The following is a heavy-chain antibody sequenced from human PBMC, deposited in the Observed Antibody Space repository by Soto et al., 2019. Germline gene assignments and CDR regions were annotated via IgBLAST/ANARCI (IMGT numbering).Heavy chain of an antibody. CDR2: IYYSGST. Sequence: SETLSLTCTVSGGSISSSSYYWGWIRQPPGKGLEWIGSIYYSGSTYYNPSLKSRVTISVDTSKNQFSLKLSSVTAADTAVYYCAREGYYDILTGYQRYYYYYGMDVWGQGTTVTVSS. CDR3: AREGYYDILTGYQRYYYYYGMDV. CDR1: GGSISSSSYY. V-gene: IGHV4-39*02. J-gene: IGHJ6*02. D-gene: IGHD3-9*01.